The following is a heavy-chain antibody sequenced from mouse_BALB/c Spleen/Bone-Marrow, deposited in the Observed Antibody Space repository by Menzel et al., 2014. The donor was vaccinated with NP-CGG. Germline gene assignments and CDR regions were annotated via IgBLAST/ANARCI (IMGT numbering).Heavy chain of an antibody. D-gene: IGHD2-2*01. CDR2: IHPSDSET. CDR3: ARGGYDGWYFDV. CDR1: DYSFTSYW. V-gene: IGHV1-74*01. Sequence: QVQLQQSGAELVRPGASVKLSCRASDYSFTSYWVNWVKQRPGQGLEWIGMIHPSDSETRLNQKFKDKATLTVDKSSSTAYMQLSGPTSEDSAVYYCARGGYDGWYFDVWGAGTTVTVSS. J-gene: IGHJ1*01.